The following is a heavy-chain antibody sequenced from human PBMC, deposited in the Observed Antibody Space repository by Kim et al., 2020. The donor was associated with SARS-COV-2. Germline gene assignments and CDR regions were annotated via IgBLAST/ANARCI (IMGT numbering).Heavy chain of an antibody. J-gene: IGHJ6*03. V-gene: IGHV6-1*01. Sequence: DYAVSVKSRITINPDTSKNQFSLQLNSVTPEDMAVYYCARDLSGYHYMDVWGKGTTVTVSS. CDR3: ARDLSGYHYMDV. D-gene: IGHD1-26*01.